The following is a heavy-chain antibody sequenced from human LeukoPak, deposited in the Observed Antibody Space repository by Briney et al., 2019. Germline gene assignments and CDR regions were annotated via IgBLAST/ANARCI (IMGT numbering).Heavy chain of an antibody. CDR3: AERYYDILTGSNYYYYYMDV. CDR1: GFTVSSNY. V-gene: IGHV3-66*01. D-gene: IGHD3-9*01. J-gene: IGHJ6*03. CDR2: IYSGGST. Sequence: TGGSLRLSCAASGFTVSSNYMSWVRQAPGKGLEWVSVIYSGGSTYYADSVKGRFTISRDNSKNTLYLQMNSLRAEDTAVYYCAERYYDILTGSNYYYYYMDVWGKGTTVTVSS.